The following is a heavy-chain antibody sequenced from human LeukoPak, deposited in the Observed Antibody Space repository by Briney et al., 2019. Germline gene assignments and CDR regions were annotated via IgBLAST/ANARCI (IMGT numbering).Heavy chain of an antibody. CDR2: ISSSGSTI. J-gene: IGHJ4*02. Sequence: GGSLRLSCAASGFTFSSHSMNWVRQAPGKGLEWVPYISSSGSTIYYADSVKGRFSISRDNAKNSLHLQMNSLRAEDTAVYYCARGTVAGKAPYWGQGTLVTVSS. CDR1: GFTFSSHS. V-gene: IGHV3-48*01. D-gene: IGHD6-19*01. CDR3: ARGTVAGKAPY.